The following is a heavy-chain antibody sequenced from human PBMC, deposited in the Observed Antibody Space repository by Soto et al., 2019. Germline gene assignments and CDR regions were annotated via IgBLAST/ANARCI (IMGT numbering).Heavy chain of an antibody. Sequence: EVRLMESGGGLVQPGESLKLSCRVSGLPATYNYMSWVRQAPGKGLEWVSVFYYGGQTYYADSVKGRFTISRDNSQNTLYLDITSLSPADTAVYYCATDTYNSWTTWGQGTLVTVSS. J-gene: IGHJ4*02. CDR3: ATDTYNSWTT. CDR2: FYYGGQT. D-gene: IGHD1-20*01. CDR1: GLPATYNY. V-gene: IGHV3-53*04.